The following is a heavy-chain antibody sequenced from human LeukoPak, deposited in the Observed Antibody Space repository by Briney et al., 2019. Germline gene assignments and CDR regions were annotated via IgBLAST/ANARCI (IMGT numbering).Heavy chain of an antibody. CDR2: ISGSGGST. CDR1: GFTFSSYA. V-gene: IGHV3-23*01. CDR3: AILDPSSGYYQRGTPTFDY. D-gene: IGHD3-22*01. Sequence: GGPLRLSCAASGFTFSSYAMSWVRQAPGKGLEWVSAISGSGGSTYYADSVKGRFTISRDNSKNTLYLQMNSLRAEDTAVYYCAILDPSSGYYQRGTPTFDYWGQGTLVTVSS. J-gene: IGHJ4*02.